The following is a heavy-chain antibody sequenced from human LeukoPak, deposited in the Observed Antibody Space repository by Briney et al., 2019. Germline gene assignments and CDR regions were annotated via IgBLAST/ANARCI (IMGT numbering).Heavy chain of an antibody. CDR2: INHSGST. J-gene: IGHJ5*02. CDR1: GGSFSGYY. V-gene: IGHV4-34*01. D-gene: IGHD1-26*01. CDR3: ARLEPTPHMGDWFDP. Sequence: SETLSLTCAVYGGSFSGYYWSWIRQPPGKGLEWIGEINHSGSTNYNPSLKGRVTISVDTSKNQFSLKLSSVTAADTAVYYCARLEPTPHMGDWFDPWGQGTLVTVSS.